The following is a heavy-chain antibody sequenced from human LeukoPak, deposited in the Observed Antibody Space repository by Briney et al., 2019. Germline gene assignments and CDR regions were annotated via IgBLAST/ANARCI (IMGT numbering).Heavy chain of an antibody. D-gene: IGHD6-19*01. CDR3: AREDSSGWADY. V-gene: IGHV3-21*01. CDR2: ISSSSTYK. CDR1: GFTVSSNY. J-gene: IGHJ4*02. Sequence: PGGSLRLSCAASGFTVSSNYMSWVRQAPGKGLEWVSSISSSSTYKYYADSVKGRFTISRDNAKNSLYLQMNSLRAEDTAVYYCAREDSSGWADYWGQGTLVTVSS.